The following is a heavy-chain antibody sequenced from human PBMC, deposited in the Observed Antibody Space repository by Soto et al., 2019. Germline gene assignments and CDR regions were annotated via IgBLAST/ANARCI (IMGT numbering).Heavy chain of an antibody. V-gene: IGHV5-51*01. CDR2: INPGDSDT. CDR1: GYSFNNYW. CDR3: ARPDSNGWYDY. J-gene: IGHJ4*02. Sequence: ESLKISCRASGYSFNNYWIAWVRQMPGNGLEWMAIINPGDSDTRYSPSFQGQVTISADRSISTAYLQWSSLKASDTAMYYCARPDSNGWYDYWGQGTLVTVSS. D-gene: IGHD6-19*01.